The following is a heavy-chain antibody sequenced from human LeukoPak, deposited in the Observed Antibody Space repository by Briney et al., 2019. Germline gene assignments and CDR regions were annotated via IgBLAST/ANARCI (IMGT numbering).Heavy chain of an antibody. J-gene: IGHJ4*02. V-gene: IGHV3-23*01. CDR2: ISGSGSGT. D-gene: IGHD2-15*01. CDR1: GFTFSSYA. CDR3: AKKVLYCSGGCCTGSPPDFDY. Sequence: GGSLRLSCAASGFTFSSYAMSWVRQAPGKGLEWVSSISGSGSGTYYADSVKGRFTISRDNSKNTLYLQMNSLRAEDTAVYYCAKKVLYCSGGCCTGSPPDFDYWGQGTLVTVSS.